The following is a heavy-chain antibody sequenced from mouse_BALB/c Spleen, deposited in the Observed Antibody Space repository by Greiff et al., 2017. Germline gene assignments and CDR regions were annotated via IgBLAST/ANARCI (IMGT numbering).Heavy chain of an antibody. J-gene: IGHJ4*01. Sequence: QVQLKESGAELARPGASVKMSCKASGYTFTSYTMHWVKQRPGQGLEWIGYINPSSGYTNYNQKFKDKATLTADKSSSTAYMQLSSLTSEDSAVYYCARVDGYYYAMDYWGQGTSVTVSS. V-gene: IGHV1-4*01. CDR3: ARVDGYYYAMDY. D-gene: IGHD2-3*01. CDR2: INPSSGYT. CDR1: GYTFTSYT.